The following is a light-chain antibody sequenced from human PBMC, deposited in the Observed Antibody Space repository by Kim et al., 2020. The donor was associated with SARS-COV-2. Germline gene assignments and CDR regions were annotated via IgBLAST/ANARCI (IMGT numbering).Light chain of an antibody. Sequence: ASVGDRVTITCQASQDIRNFLDWFRQKPRKAPNLLIYDGSNLETGVPSRFSGSGSGTDFTLTINSLQPEDIATYYCQQYNSLPVTFGEGTRLGIK. CDR3: QQYNSLPVT. CDR2: DGS. CDR1: QDIRNF. V-gene: IGKV1-33*01. J-gene: IGKJ5*01.